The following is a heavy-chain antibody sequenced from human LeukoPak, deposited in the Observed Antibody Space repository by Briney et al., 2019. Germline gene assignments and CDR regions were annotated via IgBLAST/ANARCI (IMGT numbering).Heavy chain of an antibody. CDR3: ARVWKIGTFDY. CDR1: GGSISSGDYY. J-gene: IGHJ4*02. Sequence: SETLSLTCTVSGGSISSGDYYWSWIRQPPGKGLEWIGYIYYSGSTYYNPSLKSRVTISVDTSKNQFSLKLSSVTAADTAVYYCARVWKIGTFDYWGQGTLVTVSS. D-gene: IGHD1-1*01. V-gene: IGHV4-30-4*08. CDR2: IYYSGST.